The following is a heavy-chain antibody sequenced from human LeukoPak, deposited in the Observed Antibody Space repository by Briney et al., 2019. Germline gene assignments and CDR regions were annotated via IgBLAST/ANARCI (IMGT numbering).Heavy chain of an antibody. Sequence: GASVKVSCKASGYTFTGCYMHWVRQAPGQGLEWMGWINPNSGGTNYAQKFQGRVTMTRDTFISTAYMELSRLRSDDTAVYYCARVGDSSGYYYPFDYWGQGTLVTVSS. D-gene: IGHD3-22*01. CDR2: INPNSGGT. CDR1: GYTFTGCY. J-gene: IGHJ4*02. CDR3: ARVGDSSGYYYPFDY. V-gene: IGHV1-2*02.